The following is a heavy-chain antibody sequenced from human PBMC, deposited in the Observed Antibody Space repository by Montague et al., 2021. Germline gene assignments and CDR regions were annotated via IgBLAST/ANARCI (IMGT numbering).Heavy chain of an antibody. Sequence: SLRLSCAASGFTFEDYARHWVRQAPGKGLLWVSRITLDGSSTTFADSVKGRFTTSRDNAKATLYLQMNSLRVEDTAVYYCARNLASAAPGAFDIWGQGTMVTVSS. CDR3: ARNLASAAPGAFDI. CDR2: ITLDGSST. J-gene: IGHJ3*02. V-gene: IGHV3-74*01. CDR1: GFTFEDYA. D-gene: IGHD6-13*01.